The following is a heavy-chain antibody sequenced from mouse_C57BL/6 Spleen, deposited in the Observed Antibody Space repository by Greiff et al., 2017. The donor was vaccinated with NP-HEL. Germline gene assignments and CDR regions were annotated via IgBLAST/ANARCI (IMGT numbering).Heavy chain of an antibody. D-gene: IGHD1-1*01. CDR3: TRLSYYYGSSSYAMDY. J-gene: IGHJ4*01. Sequence: DVQLVESGEGLVKPGGSLKLSCAASGFTFSSYAMSWVRQTPEKRLEWVAYISSGGDYIYYADTVKGRFTISRDNARNTLYLQMSSLKSEDTAMYYCTRLSYYYGSSSYAMDYWGQGTSVTVSS. V-gene: IGHV5-9-1*02. CDR2: ISSGGDYI. CDR1: GFTFSSYA.